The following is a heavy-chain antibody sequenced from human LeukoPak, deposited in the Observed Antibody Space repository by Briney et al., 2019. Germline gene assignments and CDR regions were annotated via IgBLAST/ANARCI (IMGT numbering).Heavy chain of an antibody. Sequence: SETLSLTCAVYGGSFSGYYWSWIRQPPGKGLEWIGEINHSGSTNYNPSLKSRVTISVDTSKNQFSLNLSSVTTADTAVYYCARVSCSSTSCPRRDALDVWGQGTMVTVSS. D-gene: IGHD2-2*01. CDR1: GGSFSGYY. J-gene: IGHJ3*01. CDR3: ARVSCSSTSCPRRDALDV. V-gene: IGHV4-34*01. CDR2: INHSGST.